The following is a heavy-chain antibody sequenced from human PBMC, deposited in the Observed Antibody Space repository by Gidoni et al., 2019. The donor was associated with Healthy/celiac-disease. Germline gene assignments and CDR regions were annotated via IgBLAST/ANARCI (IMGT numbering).Heavy chain of an antibody. CDR2: ISWDGGST. D-gene: IGHD4-17*01. CDR3: AKDDGDSSWGYYYGMDV. J-gene: IGHJ6*02. Sequence: EVQLVESGGVVVQPGGSLRLSCAASGFTFDDYTMHWVRQAPGKGLEWVSLISWDGGSTYYADSVKGRFTISRDNSKNSLYLQMNSLRTEDTALYYCAKDDGDSSWGYYYGMDVWGQGTTVTVSS. CDR1: GFTFDDYT. V-gene: IGHV3-43*01.